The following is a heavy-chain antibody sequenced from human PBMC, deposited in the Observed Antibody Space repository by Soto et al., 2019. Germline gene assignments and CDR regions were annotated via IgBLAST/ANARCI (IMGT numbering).Heavy chain of an antibody. J-gene: IGHJ4*02. V-gene: IGHV1-46*03. CDR2: INPSGGYT. D-gene: IGHD2-21*02. CDR1: GGTFSSYA. Sequence: ASVKVSCKASGGTFSSYAISWVRQAPGQGLEWLGIINPSGGYTTYAQRFLGRVTMTSDTSTSTVHMELGSLTSEDTAVYYCARGGGIVVVTAPYDQWGEGTLVSVCS. CDR3: ARGGGIVVVTAPYDQ.